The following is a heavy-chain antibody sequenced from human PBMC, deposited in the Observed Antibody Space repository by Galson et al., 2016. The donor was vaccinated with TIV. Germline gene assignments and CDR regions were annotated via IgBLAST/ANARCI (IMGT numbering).Heavy chain of an antibody. Sequence: SLRLSCAASSFTVNGNFMSWVRQAPGKGLEWVSIISSGGTTNYADSVKGRFTIVKADSKNILYLHMNSLRVEDSAVYFCARDRRHCGNECFLYYYYGMDVWGQGTTVTVSS. CDR3: ARDRRHCGNECFLYYYYGMDV. D-gene: IGHD2-21*01. CDR1: SFTVNGNF. V-gene: IGHV3-66*02. J-gene: IGHJ6*02. CDR2: ISSGGTT.